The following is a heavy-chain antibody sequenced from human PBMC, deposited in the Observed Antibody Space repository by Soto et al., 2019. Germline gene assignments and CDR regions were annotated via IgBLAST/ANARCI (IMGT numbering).Heavy chain of an antibody. CDR2: IHYSGIT. Sequence: SETLSLTGTVSGGSISGSDCSWIRQTPGKVLEWVGYIHYSGITNYNPSIKSRVTMSVDSAKKQFSLQLSSVTAADTAVYLCTKYRRTDAEGYSFDYWGQRVLVSVSS. CDR3: TKYRRTDAEGYSFDY. D-gene: IGHD2-15*01. J-gene: IGHJ4*02. V-gene: IGHV4-59*01. CDR1: GGSISGSD.